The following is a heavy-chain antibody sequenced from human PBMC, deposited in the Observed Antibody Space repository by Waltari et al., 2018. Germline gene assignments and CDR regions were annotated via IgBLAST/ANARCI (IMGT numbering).Heavy chain of an antibody. CDR1: GGSISSYY. D-gene: IGHD2-2*02. Sequence: QVQLQESGPGLVKPSETLSLTCTVSGGSISSYYWSWIRQPPGKGLEWIGYIYYSGSTNYNPALKSRVTISVDTSKNQFSLKLSAVTAADTAVYYVARKYCSSTSCYTGGGWFDPWGQGTLVTVSS. V-gene: IGHV4-59*01. J-gene: IGHJ5*02. CDR3: ARKYCSSTSCYTGGGWFDP. CDR2: IYYSGST.